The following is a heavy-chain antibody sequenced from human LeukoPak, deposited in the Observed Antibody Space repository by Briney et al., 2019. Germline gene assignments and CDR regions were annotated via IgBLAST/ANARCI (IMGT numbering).Heavy chain of an antibody. D-gene: IGHD6-13*01. CDR3: AKEEQQLVPIYYYYYMDV. CDR1: GFTFSIYA. J-gene: IGHJ6*03. V-gene: IGHV3-23*01. CDR2: ISGSGGST. Sequence: GGSLRLSCAASGFTFSIYAMSWVRQAPGKGLEWVSAISGSGGSTYYADSVKGRFTISRDNSKNTLYLQMNSLRAEDTAVYYCAKEEQQLVPIYYYYYMDVWGKGTTVTVSS.